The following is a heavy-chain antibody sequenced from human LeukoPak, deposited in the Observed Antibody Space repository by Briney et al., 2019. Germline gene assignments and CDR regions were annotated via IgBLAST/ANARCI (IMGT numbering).Heavy chain of an antibody. J-gene: IGHJ4*02. CDR1: GFSFSNYW. V-gene: IGHV3-74*01. CDR3: AKGPNYFDS. CDR2: MNSDGSAT. Sequence: AGGSLRLSCAASGFSFSNYWMHWVRQAPGKGLVWVTRMNSDGSATYYADSVQGRFTISRDNAKNTLYLQMNSLRAEDTAMYFCAKGPNYFDSWGQGTLVTVPS.